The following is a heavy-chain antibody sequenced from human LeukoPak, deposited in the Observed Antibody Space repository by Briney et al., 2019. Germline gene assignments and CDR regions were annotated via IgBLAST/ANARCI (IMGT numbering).Heavy chain of an antibody. Sequence: GSLRLSCAASGFTLSNYGMNWVRQAPGKGLEWVSYISSTNSAINYADSVKGRFTISRDNGKNSLYLQMNSLRVEDTAVYYCARGGAARPDYWGQGTLVTVSS. J-gene: IGHJ4*02. CDR3: ARGGAARPDY. CDR1: GFTLSNYG. V-gene: IGHV3-48*01. CDR2: ISSTNSAI. D-gene: IGHD6-6*01.